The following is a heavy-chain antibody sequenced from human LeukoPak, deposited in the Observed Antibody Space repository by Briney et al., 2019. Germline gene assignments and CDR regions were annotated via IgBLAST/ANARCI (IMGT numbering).Heavy chain of an antibody. CDR3: ARQGVWGSFDY. V-gene: IGHV3-48*03. J-gene: IGHJ4*02. Sequence: GGSLRLSCAASGFTFSSYEMNWVRQAPGRGLEWVSYISSSGSTIYYADSVKGRFTISRDNAKNSLYLQMNSLRAEDTAVYYCARQGVWGSFDYWGQGTLVTVSS. CDR1: GFTFSSYE. D-gene: IGHD3-16*01. CDR2: ISSSGSTI.